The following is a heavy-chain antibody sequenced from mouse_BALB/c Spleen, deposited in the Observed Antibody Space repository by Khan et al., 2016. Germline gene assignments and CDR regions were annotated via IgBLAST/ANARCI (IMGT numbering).Heavy chain of an antibody. CDR3: ARSYGSSYFDY. V-gene: IGHV3-2*02. D-gene: IGHD1-1*01. CDR2: ISYSGST. Sequence: EVQLQESGPGLVKPSQSLSLTCTVTGYSITSDYAWNWIRQFPGNKLEWMGYISYSGSTSYNPSLKSRISITRDTSKNQFFLQLNSVTTEDTATYYCARSYGSSYFDYWGQGTTLTVSS. J-gene: IGHJ2*01. CDR1: GYSITSDYA.